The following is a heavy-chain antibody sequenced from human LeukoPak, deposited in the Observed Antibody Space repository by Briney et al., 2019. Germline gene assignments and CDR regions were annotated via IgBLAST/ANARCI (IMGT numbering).Heavy chain of an antibody. V-gene: IGHV3-30*04. D-gene: IGHD3-9*01. CDR2: ISYDGSNK. Sequence: SCKASGGTFSSYAMHWVRQAPGKGLEWVAVISYDGSNKYYADSVRGRFTISRDNSKNTLYLQMNSLRAEDTAVYYCARDGRFYDILTGYYNSYYYGMDVWGQGTTVTVSS. CDR1: GGTFSSYA. J-gene: IGHJ6*02. CDR3: ARDGRFYDILTGYYNSYYYGMDV.